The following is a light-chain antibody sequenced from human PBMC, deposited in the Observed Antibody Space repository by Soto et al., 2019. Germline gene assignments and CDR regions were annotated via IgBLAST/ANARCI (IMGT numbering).Light chain of an antibody. CDR1: QTVSSSY. CDR3: HQYSGPPYT. V-gene: IGKV3-20*01. CDR2: DTF. J-gene: IGKJ2*01. Sequence: EIVLTQSPGTLPLSPGERVTLSCSASQTVSSSYFGWFQQRPGQAPRLLIYDTFYRATGIPDRFSASGSGTDFTLTISRLEPEDFAVYYCHQYSGPPYTVGQGTKLEI.